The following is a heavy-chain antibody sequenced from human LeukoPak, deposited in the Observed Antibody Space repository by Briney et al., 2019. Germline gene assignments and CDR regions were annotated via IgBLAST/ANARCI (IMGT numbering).Heavy chain of an antibody. CDR2: IYYSGST. D-gene: IGHD6-13*01. CDR1: GGSISSGGYY. Sequence: SQTLSLTCTVSGGSISSGGYYWSWIRQHPGKGLEWIGYIYYSGSTNYNPSLKSRVTISVDTSKNQFSLKLSSVTAADTAVYYCARGRVAAAGRSGIDPWGQGTLVTVSS. CDR3: ARGRVAAAGRSGIDP. J-gene: IGHJ5*02. V-gene: IGHV4-31*03.